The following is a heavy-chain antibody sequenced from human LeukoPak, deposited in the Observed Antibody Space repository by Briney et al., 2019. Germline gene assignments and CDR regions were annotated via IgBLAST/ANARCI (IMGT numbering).Heavy chain of an antibody. CDR2: IYGNDDK. J-gene: IGHJ4*02. D-gene: IGHD4-17*01. V-gene: IGHV2-5*01. CDR1: GFSLSTSVVG. Sequence: SGPTLVKPTQTLTLTCTFSGFSLSTSVVGVGWIRQPPGKALEWLALIYGNDDKRYSASLKSRLTITKDTSKNQVVLTMTNMDPVDTATYYCVHDVPGDYGFDYWGQGTLVTVSS. CDR3: VHDVPGDYGFDY.